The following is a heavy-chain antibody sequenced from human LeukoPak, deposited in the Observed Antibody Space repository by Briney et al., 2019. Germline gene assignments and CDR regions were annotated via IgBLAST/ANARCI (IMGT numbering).Heavy chain of an antibody. V-gene: IGHV1-2*02. CDR1: GYTFTGYY. J-gene: IGHJ4*02. Sequence: ASVKVSCKASGYTFTGYYMHWVRQAPGQGLEWMGWINPNSGGTNYAQKFQGRVTMTRNTSISTAYMELSSLRSEDTAVYYCARDKWSSEDYWGQGTLVTVSS. D-gene: IGHD1-26*01. CDR2: INPNSGGT. CDR3: ARDKWSSEDY.